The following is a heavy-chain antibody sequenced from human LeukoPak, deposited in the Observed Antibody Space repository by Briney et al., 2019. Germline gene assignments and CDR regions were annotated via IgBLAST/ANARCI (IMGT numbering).Heavy chain of an antibody. V-gene: IGHV1-2*02. CDR1: GYTFTGYY. J-gene: IGHJ4*02. Sequence: VASVKVSCKASGYTFTGYYMHWVRQAPGQGLEWMGWINPNSGGTNYAQKFQGRVTMTRDTSTSTAYMELRSLRSDDTAVYYCARSGFGMYSSGWYDYWGQGTLVTVSS. D-gene: IGHD6-19*01. CDR2: INPNSGGT. CDR3: ARSGFGMYSSGWYDY.